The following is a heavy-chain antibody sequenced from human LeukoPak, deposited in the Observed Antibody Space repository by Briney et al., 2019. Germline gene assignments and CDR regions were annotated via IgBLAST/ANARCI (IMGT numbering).Heavy chain of an antibody. V-gene: IGHV4-34*01. Sequence: SETLSLTCAVYGGSLSGYYWSWIRQPPGKGLERIGSIYYSGSTYYNPSLKSRVTISVDTSKNQFSLKLSSVTAADTAVYYCARDTFSSRYCSGGSCYPFDYWGQGTLVTVSS. CDR1: GGSLSGYY. J-gene: IGHJ4*02. D-gene: IGHD2-15*01. CDR2: IYYSGST. CDR3: ARDTFSSRYCSGGSCYPFDY.